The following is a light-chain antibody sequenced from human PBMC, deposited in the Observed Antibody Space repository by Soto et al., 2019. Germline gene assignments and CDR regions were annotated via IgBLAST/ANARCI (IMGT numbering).Light chain of an antibody. J-gene: IGKJ1*01. CDR2: DAS. CDR1: QSISSW. CDR3: QQYTSYSWT. V-gene: IGKV1-5*01. Sequence: DIQMTQSPSTLSASVGDRVTITCRASQSISSWLAWYQQNPGKAPKLLIYDASSLESGVPSRFSGSGSGTEFTLTISSLQPADFATYYCQQYTSYSWTFGQGTKVDIK.